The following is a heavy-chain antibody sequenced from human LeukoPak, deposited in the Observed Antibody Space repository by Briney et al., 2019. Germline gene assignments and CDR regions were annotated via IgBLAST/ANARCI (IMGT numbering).Heavy chain of an antibody. CDR2: INPSGGST. CDR3: ARIWGYYDILTGYYMGAYAFDI. D-gene: IGHD3-9*01. J-gene: IGHJ3*02. Sequence: ASVNVSCKASGYTFTSYYMHWVRPAPGQGLEWMGIINPSGGSTSYAQKFQGRVTMTRDTSTSTVYMELSSLRSEDTAVYYCARIWGYYDILTGYYMGAYAFDIWGQGTMVTVSS. CDR1: GYTFTSYY. V-gene: IGHV1-46*01.